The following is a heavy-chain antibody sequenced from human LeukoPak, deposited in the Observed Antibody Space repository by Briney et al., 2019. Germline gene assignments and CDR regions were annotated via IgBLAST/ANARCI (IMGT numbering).Heavy chain of an antibody. J-gene: IGHJ4*02. D-gene: IGHD5-18*01. Sequence: GGSLRLSCAASGFTLSSYCMHWVRQAPGKGLVWVSRINSDGSSTSYADSVKGRFTISRDNSKNTLYLQMNSLRAEDTAVYYCARGKRGYSYGFDYWGEGTLVTVPS. CDR3: ARGKRGYSYGFDY. V-gene: IGHV3-74*01. CDR1: GFTLSSYC. CDR2: INSDGSST.